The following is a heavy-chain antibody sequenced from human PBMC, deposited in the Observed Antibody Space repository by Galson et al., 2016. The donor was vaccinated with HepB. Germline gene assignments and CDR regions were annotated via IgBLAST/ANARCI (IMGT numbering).Heavy chain of an antibody. D-gene: IGHD3-10*01. V-gene: IGHV3-7*01. CDR3: ARGRATSVRGLVGYYFDW. CDR1: GFMFETYW. Sequence: SLRLSCAGSGFMFETYWMNWVRRAPGKGLEWVANIKQDGSEKFYADSLRGRFTVSRDNAQNSVFLQMNSLRAEDTAVYYCARGRATSVRGLVGYYFDWWGQGTRVAVSS. CDR2: IKQDGSEK. J-gene: IGHJ4*02.